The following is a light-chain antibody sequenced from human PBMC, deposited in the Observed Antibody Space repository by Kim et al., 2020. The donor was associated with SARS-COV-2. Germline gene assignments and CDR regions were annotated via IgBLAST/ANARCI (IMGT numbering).Light chain of an antibody. V-gene: IGLV3-19*01. J-gene: IGLJ2*01. CDR2: GKN. Sequence: ALGQTVRITCQGDSLKSYYASWYQQKPGQAPVLVIYGKNNRPSGIPDRFSGSGSGNTASLTITGAQAEDEADYYCNSRDSSGNHVVFGGGTKLTVL. CDR3: NSRDSSGNHVV. CDR1: SLKSYY.